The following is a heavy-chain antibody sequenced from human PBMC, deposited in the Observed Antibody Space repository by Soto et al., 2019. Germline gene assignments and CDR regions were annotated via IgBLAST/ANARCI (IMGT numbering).Heavy chain of an antibody. CDR2: ISSSGSTI. V-gene: IGHV3-48*03. J-gene: IGHJ4*02. CDR3: ARSPSGSYRAGDY. D-gene: IGHD3-10*01. CDR1: GFTFSSYE. Sequence: GGSLRLSCAASGFTFSSYEMNWVRQAPGKGLEWVSYISSSGSTIYYADSVKGRFTISRDNAKNSLYLQMNSLRAEDTAVYYCARSPSGSYRAGDYWGQGTLVTVSS.